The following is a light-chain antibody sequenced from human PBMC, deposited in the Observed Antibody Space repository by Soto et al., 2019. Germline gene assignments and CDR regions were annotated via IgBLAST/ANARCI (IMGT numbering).Light chain of an antibody. CDR1: SSDIGAYNF. V-gene: IGLV2-14*03. J-gene: IGLJ2*01. CDR2: DVN. Sequence: QSALTQPASVSGSPGQSITISCTRTSSDIGAYNFVSWYQQHPGQAAKLMLYDVNIRPSGVSNRFSGSKSGNTASLTISGLQAEDEADYYCTSWTTSTTMIFGGGTKLTVL. CDR3: TSWTTSTTMI.